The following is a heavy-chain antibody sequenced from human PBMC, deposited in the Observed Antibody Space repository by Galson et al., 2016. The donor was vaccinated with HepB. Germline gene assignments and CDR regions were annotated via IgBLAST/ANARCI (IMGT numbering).Heavy chain of an antibody. CDR2: ITWNSNTI. J-gene: IGHJ4*02. CDR3: AKDVQSITGTTCFDH. D-gene: IGHD1-20*01. Sequence: SLRLSCAGSGFTFNKYAMHWVRQAPGKGLEWVSGITWNSNTIGYADSVRGRFTISRDNAKNSLYLQMNSLRSEDTAFYYCAKDVQSITGTTCFDHWGQGTLVTVS. V-gene: IGHV3-9*01. CDR1: GFTFNKYA.